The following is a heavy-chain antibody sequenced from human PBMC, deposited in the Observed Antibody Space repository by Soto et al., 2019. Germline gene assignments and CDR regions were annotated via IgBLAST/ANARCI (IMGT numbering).Heavy chain of an antibody. Sequence: SETLSLTCSVSGGSISSYYWSWIRRPPGKGLEWIGYIYYSVSTNYNPSLKSRVTISVDTSKNQFSLKLSSVTAADIATYYCAHRPLGFVLRFDPWGQGTPVTVSS. J-gene: IGHJ5*02. D-gene: IGHD2-2*03. CDR2: IYYSVST. V-gene: IGHV4-59*08. CDR3: AHRPLGFVLRFDP. CDR1: GGSISSYY.